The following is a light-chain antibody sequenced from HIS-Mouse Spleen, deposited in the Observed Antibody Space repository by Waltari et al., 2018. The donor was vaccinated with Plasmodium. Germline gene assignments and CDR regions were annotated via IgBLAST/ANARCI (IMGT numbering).Light chain of an antibody. Sequence: QSALTQPRSVSGSPGQSVTISCTGTSSDVGGYNYVSWYQQHPGQAPKPMIYDVSKRPSGVPDRFSGSKSGNTASLTISGLQAEDEADYYCCSYAGSYTYVFGTGTKVTVL. CDR3: CSYAGSYTYV. V-gene: IGLV2-11*01. J-gene: IGLJ1*01. CDR2: DVS. CDR1: SSDVGGYNY.